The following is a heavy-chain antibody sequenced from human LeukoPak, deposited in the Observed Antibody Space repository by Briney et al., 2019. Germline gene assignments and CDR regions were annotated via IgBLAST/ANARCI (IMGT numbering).Heavy chain of an antibody. CDR3: ASLLRYFDRSNWFDP. CDR1: GFTFSSYA. CDR2: ISGSGGST. V-gene: IGHV3-23*01. Sequence: PGGSLRLSCAASGFTFSSYAMSWVRQAPGKGLEWVSDISGSGGSTYYADSVKGRFTISRDNSKNTMYLQMNSLRAEDTAVYYCASLLRYFDRSNWFDPWGRGTLVTVSS. J-gene: IGHJ5*02. D-gene: IGHD3-9*01.